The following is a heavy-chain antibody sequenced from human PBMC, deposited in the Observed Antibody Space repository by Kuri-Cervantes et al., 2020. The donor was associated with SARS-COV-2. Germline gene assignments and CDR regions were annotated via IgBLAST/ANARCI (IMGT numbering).Heavy chain of an antibody. V-gene: IGHV5-51*01. CDR3: ARHHKVQLELRDY. D-gene: IGHD1-7*01. Sequence: GESLKISCKGSGYTFTNYWIGWARQMPGKGLEWMGIIYPGDSDTRYSPSFQGQVTISADKSISTAYLQWSSLKASDTAMYYCARHHKVQLELRDYWGQGTLVTVSS. CDR2: IYPGDSDT. CDR1: GYTFTNYW. J-gene: IGHJ4*02.